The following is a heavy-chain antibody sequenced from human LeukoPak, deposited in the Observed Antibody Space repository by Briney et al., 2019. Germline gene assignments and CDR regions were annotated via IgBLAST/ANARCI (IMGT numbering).Heavy chain of an antibody. CDR1: GGSFSGFY. J-gene: IGHJ4*02. CDR2: IDQSGGT. CDR3: AINDGSGSYYKSDY. V-gene: IGHV4-34*01. D-gene: IGHD3-10*01. Sequence: PSETLSLTCGVYGGSFSGFYWSWIRQPPGKGLEWIGEIDQSGGTNYNPSLKSRVTITIDTSKNQFSLKVNSVTAADTAVYYCAINDGSGSYYKSDYWGQGPLVTVSS.